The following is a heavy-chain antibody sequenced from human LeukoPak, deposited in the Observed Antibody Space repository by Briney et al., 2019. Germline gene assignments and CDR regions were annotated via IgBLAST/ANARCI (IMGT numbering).Heavy chain of an antibody. CDR3: ARDSRRWGYYYGMDV. CDR2: IWYDGSNK. V-gene: IGHV3-33*01. D-gene: IGHD4-23*01. CDR1: GFTFSSYG. Sequence: GRSLRLSCAASGFTFSSYGMHWVRQAPGKGLEWVAVIWYDGSNKYYADSVKGRFTIPRDNSKNTLYLQMNSLRAEDTAVYYCARDSRRWGYYYGMDVWGQGTTVTVSS. J-gene: IGHJ6*02.